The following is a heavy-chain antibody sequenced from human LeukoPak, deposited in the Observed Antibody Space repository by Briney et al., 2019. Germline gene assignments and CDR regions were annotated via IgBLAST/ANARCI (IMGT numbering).Heavy chain of an antibody. CDR1: GGSISSYY. Sequence: PSETLSLTCTVSGGSISSYYWSWIRQPPGKGLEWIGYIYYSGSTNYNPSLKSRVTISVDTSKNQFSLKLSSVTAADTAVHYCARVYSLGIAAAGDAYFDYWGQGTLVTVSS. CDR2: IYYSGST. J-gene: IGHJ4*02. CDR3: ARVYSLGIAAAGDAYFDY. D-gene: IGHD6-13*01. V-gene: IGHV4-59*01.